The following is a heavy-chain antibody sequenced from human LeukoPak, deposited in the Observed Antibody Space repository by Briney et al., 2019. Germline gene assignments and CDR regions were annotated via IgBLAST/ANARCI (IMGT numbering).Heavy chain of an antibody. D-gene: IGHD5-18*01. CDR2: ISYDGSNK. J-gene: IGHJ6*03. Sequence: GGSLRLSCAASGFTFSSYAMHWVRQAPGKGLEWVAVISYDGSNKYYADSVKGRFTISRDNSKNTLYLQMNSLRAEDTAVYYCARVGTPMVTIVAPYYMDVWGKGTTVTVSS. V-gene: IGHV3-30*04. CDR1: GFTFSSYA. CDR3: ARVGTPMVTIVAPYYMDV.